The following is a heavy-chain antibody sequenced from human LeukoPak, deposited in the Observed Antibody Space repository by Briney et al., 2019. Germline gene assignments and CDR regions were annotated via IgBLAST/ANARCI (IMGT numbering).Heavy chain of an antibody. CDR2: INHSGST. CDR3: ARSGSGWYGEGDFDY. D-gene: IGHD6-19*01. J-gene: IGHJ4*02. V-gene: IGHV4-34*01. CDR1: GGSFSGYY. Sequence: KPSETLSLTCAVYGGSFSGYYWSWIRQPPGKGLEWIGEINHSGSTNYNPSLKSRVTISVDTSKNQFSLKLSSVTAADTAVNYCARSGSGWYGEGDFDYWGQGTLVTVSS.